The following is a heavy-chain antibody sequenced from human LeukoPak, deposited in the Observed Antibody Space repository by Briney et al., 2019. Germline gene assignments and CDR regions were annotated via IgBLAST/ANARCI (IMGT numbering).Heavy chain of an antibody. D-gene: IGHD6-13*01. CDR2: ISSSSSYI. CDR3: ARDRIAAAGLTREAVTNVYDY. Sequence: PGGSLRLSCAASGFTFSSYSMNWVRQAPGKGLEWVSSISSSSSYIYYADSVKGRFTISRDNAKNSLYLQMNSLRAEDTAVYYCARDRIAAAGLTREAVTNVYDYWGQGTLATVSS. CDR1: GFTFSSYS. J-gene: IGHJ4*02. V-gene: IGHV3-21*01.